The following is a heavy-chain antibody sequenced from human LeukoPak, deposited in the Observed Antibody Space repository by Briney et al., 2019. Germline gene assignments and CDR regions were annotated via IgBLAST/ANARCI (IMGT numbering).Heavy chain of an antibody. Sequence: PGGSLRLSCAASGFTFSSYWVSWVRQAPGKGLEWVANIKQDGSEKYYVDSVKGRFTISRDNAKNSLYLQMNSLRAEDTAVYYCARDTLWLYVDYWGQGTLVTVSS. CDR2: IKQDGSEK. CDR3: ARDTLWLYVDY. V-gene: IGHV3-7*01. CDR1: GFTFSSYW. D-gene: IGHD5-18*01. J-gene: IGHJ4*02.